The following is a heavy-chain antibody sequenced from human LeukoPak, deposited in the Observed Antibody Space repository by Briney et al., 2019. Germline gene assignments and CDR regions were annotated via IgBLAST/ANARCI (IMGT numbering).Heavy chain of an antibody. CDR1: GGSFSGYY. CDR2: INHSGST. Sequence: SETLSLTCAVYGGSFSGYYWSWIRQPPGKGLEWIGEINHSGSTNYNPSLKSRVTISVDTSKNQFSLKLSSVTAADTAVYYCARGLRYFDWPFDYWGQGTLVTVSS. D-gene: IGHD3-9*01. J-gene: IGHJ4*02. V-gene: IGHV4-34*01. CDR3: ARGLRYFDWPFDY.